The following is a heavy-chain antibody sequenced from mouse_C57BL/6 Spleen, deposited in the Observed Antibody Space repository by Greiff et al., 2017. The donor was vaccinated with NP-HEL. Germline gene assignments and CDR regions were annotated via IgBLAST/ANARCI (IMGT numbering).Heavy chain of an antibody. V-gene: IGHV1-52*01. D-gene: IGHD1-2*01. J-gene: IGHJ2*01. Sequence: QVQLKQPGAELVRPGSSVKLSCKASGYTFTSYWMHWVKQRPIQGLEWIGNIDPSDSETHYNQKFKDKATLTVDKSSSTAYMQLSSLTSEDSAVYYCATLTTAYYFDYWGQGTTLTVSS. CDR3: ATLTTAYYFDY. CDR2: IDPSDSET. CDR1: GYTFTSYW.